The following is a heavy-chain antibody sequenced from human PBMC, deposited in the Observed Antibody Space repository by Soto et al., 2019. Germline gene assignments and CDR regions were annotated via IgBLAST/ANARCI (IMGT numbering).Heavy chain of an antibody. J-gene: IGHJ5*02. CDR2: INHSGST. Sequence: SETLSLTCAVYGGSFSGYYWSWIRQPPGKGLEWIGEINHSGSTNYNPSLKSRVTISVDTSKNQFSLKLSSVTAADTAVYYCARGESRYYDFWSGPSHNNWFDPWGQGTLVTVSS. CDR3: ARGESRYYDFWSGPSHNNWFDP. CDR1: GGSFSGYY. D-gene: IGHD3-3*01. V-gene: IGHV4-34*01.